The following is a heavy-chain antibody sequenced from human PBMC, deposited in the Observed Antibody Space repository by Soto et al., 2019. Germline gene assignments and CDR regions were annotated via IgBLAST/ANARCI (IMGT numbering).Heavy chain of an antibody. CDR3: ARDGPRYSYGQHFDY. D-gene: IGHD5-18*01. J-gene: IGHJ4*02. CDR2: IIPIFGTA. CDR1: GGTFSTYA. V-gene: IGHV1-69*01. Sequence: QVQLVQSGAEVKKPGSSVKVSCKASGGTFSTYAISWGRQAPGQGLEWMGGIIPIFGTANYAQKFQGRVTITADESTSTAYMELSSLRSEDTAVYYCARDGPRYSYGQHFDYWGQGTLVTVSS.